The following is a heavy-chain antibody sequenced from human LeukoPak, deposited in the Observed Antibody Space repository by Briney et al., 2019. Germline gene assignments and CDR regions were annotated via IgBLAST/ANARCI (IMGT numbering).Heavy chain of an antibody. CDR2: ISWNSGSI. CDR3: AKDIAAAGTSYFDY. Sequence: GGSLRLPCAASGFTFDDYAMHWVRQAPGKGLEWVSGISWNSGSIGYADSVKGRFTISRDNAKNSLYLQMNSLRAEDMALYYCAKDIAAAGTSYFDYWGQGTLVTVSS. J-gene: IGHJ4*02. CDR1: GFTFDDYA. V-gene: IGHV3-9*03. D-gene: IGHD6-13*01.